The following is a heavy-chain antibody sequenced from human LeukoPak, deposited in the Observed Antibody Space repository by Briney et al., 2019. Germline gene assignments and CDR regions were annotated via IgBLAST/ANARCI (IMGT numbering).Heavy chain of an antibody. CDR2: IYYSGST. CDR3: ARYYDSSGVGYYYYYYYMDV. D-gene: IGHD3-22*01. Sequence: SETLSLTCTVSGGSISSSSYYWGWTRQPPGKGLEWIGSIYYSGSTYYNPSLKSRVTISVDTSKNQFSLKLSSVTAADTAVYYCARYYDSSGVGYYYYYYYMDVWGKGTTVTVSS. CDR1: GGSISSSSYY. J-gene: IGHJ6*03. V-gene: IGHV4-39*01.